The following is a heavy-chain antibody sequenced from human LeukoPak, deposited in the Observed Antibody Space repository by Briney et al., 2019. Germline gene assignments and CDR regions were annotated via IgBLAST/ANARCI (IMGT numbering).Heavy chain of an antibody. CDR2: ISSSSNT. V-gene: IGHV3-69-1*01. CDR1: GFTFSIST. D-gene: IGHD4-17*01. Sequence: PGGSLRLSCAASGFTFSISTMNWVRQAPGQGLERVSSISSSSNTHYADSVKGRFTISRDNAKNSLYLQMNSLRDEDTAVYYCVYGDNRGYWGQGTLVTVSS. CDR3: VYGDNRGY. J-gene: IGHJ4*02.